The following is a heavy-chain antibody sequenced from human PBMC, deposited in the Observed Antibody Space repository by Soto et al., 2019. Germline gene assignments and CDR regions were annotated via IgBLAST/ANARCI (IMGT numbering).Heavy chain of an antibody. D-gene: IGHD4-17*01. V-gene: IGHV4-61*05. CDR1: GGSISSRSSY. CDR3: ARGPPVTPTYYYYGVDV. J-gene: IGHJ6*02. CDR2: IYYSGST. Sequence: PSETLSLTCTVSGGSISSRSSYWGWIRQPPEKGLEWIGYIYYSGSTNYNPSLKSRVTISVDTSKSQFSLKLSSVTAADTAVYYCARGPPVTPTYYYYGVDVWGQGTTVTVSS.